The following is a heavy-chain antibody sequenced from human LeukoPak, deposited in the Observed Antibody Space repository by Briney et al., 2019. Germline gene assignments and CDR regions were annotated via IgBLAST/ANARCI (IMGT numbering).Heavy chain of an antibody. Sequence: PSETLSLTCAVSGDSFSSHYWTWIRQSPGTGLEWIGYISHIGRTNYNPSLKSRVTISIDTSKNQFSLKLRSVTAADTAVYYCARDLVTVTKGFDVWGQGTMVSVSS. CDR3: ARDLVTVTKGFDV. D-gene: IGHD4-17*01. CDR2: ISHIGRT. CDR1: GDSFSSHY. J-gene: IGHJ3*01. V-gene: IGHV4-59*11.